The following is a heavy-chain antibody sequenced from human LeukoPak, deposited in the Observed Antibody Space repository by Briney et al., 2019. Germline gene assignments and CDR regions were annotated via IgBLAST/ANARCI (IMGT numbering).Heavy chain of an antibody. D-gene: IGHD6-13*01. CDR2: INWNGGST. CDR1: GFTFDDYG. Sequence: PGGSLRLSCAASGFTFDDYGMSWVRQAPGKGLEWVSGINWNGGSTGYADSVKGRFTISRDNAKNSLYLQMNSLRVEDTAVYYCARIYGSTWTLDYWGQGTLVTVSS. J-gene: IGHJ4*02. CDR3: ARIYGSTWTLDY. V-gene: IGHV3-20*04.